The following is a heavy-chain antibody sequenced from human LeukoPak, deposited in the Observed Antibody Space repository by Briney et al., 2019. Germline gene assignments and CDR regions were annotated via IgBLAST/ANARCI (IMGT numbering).Heavy chain of an antibody. CDR3: ARDGEVDFWSGYPSSYNWFDP. CDR1: GGTFSSYA. D-gene: IGHD3-3*01. V-gene: IGHV1-69*06. J-gene: IGHJ5*02. CDR2: IIPIFGTA. Sequence: SVKVSCKASGGTFSSYAISWVRQAPGQGLEWMGGIIPIFGTANYAQKFQGRVTITADKSTSTAYMELSSLRSEDTAVYYCARDGEVDFWSGYPSSYNWFDPWGQGTLVTVSS.